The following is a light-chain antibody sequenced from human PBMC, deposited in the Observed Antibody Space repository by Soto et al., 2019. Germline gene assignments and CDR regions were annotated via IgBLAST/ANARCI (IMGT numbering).Light chain of an antibody. J-gene: IGKJ2*01. CDR3: QQLNSYPHT. Sequence: TQLTQSPSSLSASVGDRVTITCRASEGVSSYLAWYQQKPGKAPTLLIHSSSTLQSGVPSRFSGSRSGTDFTLTISRLQPDDSATYYCQQLNSYPHTFGQGTKLEIK. CDR2: SSS. CDR1: EGVSSY. V-gene: IGKV1-9*01.